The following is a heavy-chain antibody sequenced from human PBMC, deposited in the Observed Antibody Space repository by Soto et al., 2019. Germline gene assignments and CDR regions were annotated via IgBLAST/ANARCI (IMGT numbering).Heavy chain of an antibody. CDR3: ARATVTTLYNWFDP. CDR2: ISSSSSYI. Sequence: CVIKTTGKGLEWVSSISSSSSYIYYADSVKGRFTISRDNAKNSLYLQMNSLRAEDTAVYYCARATVTTLYNWFDPWGQGTLVTVSS. D-gene: IGHD4-4*01. V-gene: IGHV3-21*01. J-gene: IGHJ5*02.